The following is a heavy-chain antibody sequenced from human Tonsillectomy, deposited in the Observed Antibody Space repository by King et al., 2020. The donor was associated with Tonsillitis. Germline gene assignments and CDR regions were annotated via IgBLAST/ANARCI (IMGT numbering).Heavy chain of an antibody. CDR3: AKDIRNTIFGVVDWYFDL. CDR1: GFTFDDYA. Sequence: QLVQSGEGLVQPGRSLRLSCAASGFTFDDYAMHWVRQAPGKGLEWVSGISWNSGSIGYADSVKGRFTISRDNAKNSLYLQMNSLRAEDTALYYCAKDIRNTIFGVVDWYFDLWGRGTLVTVSS. CDR2: ISWNSGSI. J-gene: IGHJ2*01. V-gene: IGHV3-9*01. D-gene: IGHD3-3*01.